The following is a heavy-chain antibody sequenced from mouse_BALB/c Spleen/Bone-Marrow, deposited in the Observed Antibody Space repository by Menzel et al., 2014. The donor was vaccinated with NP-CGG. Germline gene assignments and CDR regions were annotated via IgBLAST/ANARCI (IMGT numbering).Heavy chain of an antibody. V-gene: IGHV2-9*02. J-gene: IGHJ4*01. Sequence: VNLVESGPGLVAPSQSLSITCTVSGFSLTNYGVHWVRQPPGKGLEWLGVIWAGGSTNYNSALMSRLSISKDNSKSQVFLKMNSLQTDDTAMYYCARVTSSAVGAMDYWGQGTSVTGSS. CDR3: ARVTSSAVGAMDY. CDR1: GFSLTNYG. D-gene: IGHD3-2*02. CDR2: IWAGGST.